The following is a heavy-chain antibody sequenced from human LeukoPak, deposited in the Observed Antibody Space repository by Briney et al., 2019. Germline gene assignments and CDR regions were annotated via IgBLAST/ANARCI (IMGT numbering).Heavy chain of an antibody. J-gene: IGHJ4*01. Sequence: GGSMRLSCAASGFTFTSYAMTWVRQAPGKGLEWVSVISGSGGGTYYADSVKGRFTISRDNSKNTLYLQMNSLRAEDTAVYYCAKTYSSSFAGWDVDYWGQGTLVTVSS. CDR1: GFTFTSYA. CDR2: ISGSGGGT. D-gene: IGHD6-6*01. CDR3: AKTYSSSFAGWDVDY. V-gene: IGHV3-23*01.